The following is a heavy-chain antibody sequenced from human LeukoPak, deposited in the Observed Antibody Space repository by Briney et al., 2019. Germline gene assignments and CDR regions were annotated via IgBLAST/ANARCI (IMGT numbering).Heavy chain of an antibody. CDR3: AKRNSNYFFDY. Sequence: GRSLRLSCAASGFTFSNSAMSWVRQAPGKGLEWVSAISSSGGSTYYADSVKGRFTISRDNSKNMLYLQMNSLRAEDTAVYYCAKRNSNYFFDYWGQGTLVTVSS. CDR2: ISSSGGST. CDR1: GFTFSNSA. V-gene: IGHV3-23*01. D-gene: IGHD1/OR15-1a*01. J-gene: IGHJ4*02.